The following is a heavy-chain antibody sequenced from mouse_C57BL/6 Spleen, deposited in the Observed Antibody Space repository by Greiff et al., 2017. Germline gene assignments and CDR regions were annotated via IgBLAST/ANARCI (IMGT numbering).Heavy chain of an antibody. CDR1: GFTFSDYG. CDR3: ARKLRRGGYAMDY. J-gene: IGHJ4*01. D-gene: IGHD2-4*01. Sequence: EVKLMESGGGLVKPGGSLKLSCAASGFTFSDYGMHWVRQAPEKGLEWVAYISSGSSTIYYADTVKGRFTISRDNAKNTQFLQMTSLRSEDTAMYYCARKLRRGGYAMDYWGQGTSVTVSS. CDR2: ISSGSSTI. V-gene: IGHV5-17*01.